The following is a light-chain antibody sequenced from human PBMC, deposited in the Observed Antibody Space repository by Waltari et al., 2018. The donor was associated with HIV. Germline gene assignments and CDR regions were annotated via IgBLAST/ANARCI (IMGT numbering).Light chain of an antibody. CDR3: SSYSSSTALVV. Sequence: QSALTQPASVYGAPGQSLTISCTGTTRDVGGYRSVSRSQQHPGKPPKLMIFDVSNRPSGVSNRFSGSKSGNTASLTISGLQAEDEAHYFCSSYSSSTALVVFGGGTKVTVL. CDR2: DVS. CDR1: TRDVGGYRS. J-gene: IGLJ2*01. V-gene: IGLV2-14*03.